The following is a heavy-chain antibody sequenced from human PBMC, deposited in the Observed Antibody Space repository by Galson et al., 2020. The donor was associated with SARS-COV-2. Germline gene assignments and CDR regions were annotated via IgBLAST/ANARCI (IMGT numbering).Heavy chain of an antibody. CDR3: AGRVAGAGSLHS. J-gene: IGHJ3*02. CDR1: GDSVSSNSAA. V-gene: IGHV6-1*01. D-gene: IGHD6-13*01. CDR2: TYYRSQWST. Sequence: SQTLSLTCAISGDSVSSNSAARNWIRQSPTKGLEWLGRTYYRSQWSTDYAVSVKSRITSNPDTSKNQFSLQLNSVTPEDTAIYYCAGRVAGAGSLHSWGQGTMVIVSS.